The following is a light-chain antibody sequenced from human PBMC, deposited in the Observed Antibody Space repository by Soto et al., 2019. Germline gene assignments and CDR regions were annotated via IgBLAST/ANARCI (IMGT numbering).Light chain of an antibody. J-gene: IGKJ3*01. CDR2: AAS. V-gene: IGKV1-39*01. CDR3: QQSYSTPLFP. CDR1: QSISSY. Sequence: DIQMTQSPSSLSASVGDRVTITCRASQSISSYLNWYQQKPGKAPKLLIYAASSLQSGVPSRFSGSGSGTDFTLTISRLQPEDFATYYCQQSYSTPLFPFGPGTKVDIK.